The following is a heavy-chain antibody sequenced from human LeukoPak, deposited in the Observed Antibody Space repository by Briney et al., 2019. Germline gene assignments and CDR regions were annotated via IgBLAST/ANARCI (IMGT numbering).Heavy chain of an antibody. J-gene: IGHJ4*02. CDR3: ARDIRDGYNPPGLFDY. Sequence: PGGSLRLSCAASGFTFSDYYMSWIRQAPGKGLEWVSYISSSGSTIYYADSVKGRFTISRDNATNSLYLQMNSLRAEDTAVYYCARDIRDGYNPPGLFDYWGEGTLVTVSS. V-gene: IGHV3-11*01. D-gene: IGHD5-24*01. CDR1: GFTFSDYY. CDR2: ISSSGSTI.